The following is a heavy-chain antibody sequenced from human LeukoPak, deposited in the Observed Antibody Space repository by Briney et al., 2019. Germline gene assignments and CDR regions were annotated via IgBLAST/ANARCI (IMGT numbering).Heavy chain of an antibody. V-gene: IGHV3-21*01. CDR1: GFTFSNYS. CDR3: ARNYDFWSDYSGYYYMDV. CDR2: ITSSSYI. Sequence: GGSLRLSCAASGFTFSNYSMAWVRQAPGKGLEWVSSITSSSYIYYADSVKGRFTISRDNAKNSLDLQMNSLRAEDTAVYYCARNYDFWSDYSGYYYMDVWGKGTAVTVSS. J-gene: IGHJ6*03. D-gene: IGHD3-3*01.